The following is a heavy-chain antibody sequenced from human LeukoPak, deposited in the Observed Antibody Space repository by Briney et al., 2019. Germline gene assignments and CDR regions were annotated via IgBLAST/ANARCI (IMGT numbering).Heavy chain of an antibody. Sequence: SETLSLTCTVSGGSISSGGYYWSWIRQPPGKGLEWIGYIYHSGSTYYNPSLKSRVTISVDRSKNQFSLKLSSVTAADTAVYYCARKLAAPYYYYYMDVWGKGTTVTVSS. V-gene: IGHV4-30-2*01. J-gene: IGHJ6*03. CDR3: ARKLAAPYYYYYMDV. CDR1: GGSISSGGYY. CDR2: IYHSGST. D-gene: IGHD3-3*02.